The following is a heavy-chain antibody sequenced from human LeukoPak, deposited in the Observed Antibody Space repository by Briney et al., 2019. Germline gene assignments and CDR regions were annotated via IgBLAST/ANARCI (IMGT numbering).Heavy chain of an antibody. CDR1: GGSISSYY. J-gene: IGHJ5*02. CDR3: ARDLVSSHWFDP. D-gene: IGHD2-8*01. CDR2: IYYSGST. Sequence: SETLSLTCTVSGGSISSYYWSWIRQPPGKGLEWIGYIYYSGSTNYNPSLKSRVTISLDTSKNQFSLKLTSVTAADTAVYYCARDLVSSHWFDPWGQGTLVTVSS. V-gene: IGHV4-59*01.